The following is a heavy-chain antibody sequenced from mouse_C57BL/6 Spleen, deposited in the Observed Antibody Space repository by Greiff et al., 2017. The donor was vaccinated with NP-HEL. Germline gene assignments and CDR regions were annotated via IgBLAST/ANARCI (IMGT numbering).Heavy chain of an antibody. J-gene: IGHJ2*01. CDR2: IDQSDSYT. D-gene: IGHD2-4*01. Sequence: QVQLQQPGAELVRPGPSVKLSCKASGYTFTSYWMHWVKQRTGQRLEWIGVIDQSDSYTKYNQKFKGKATLTVDTSSSTAYMQLSSLTSEDSAVYYCARSCYDYDQYYFDYWGQGTTLTVSS. CDR1: GYTFTSYW. V-gene: IGHV1-59*01. CDR3: ARSCYDYDQYYFDY.